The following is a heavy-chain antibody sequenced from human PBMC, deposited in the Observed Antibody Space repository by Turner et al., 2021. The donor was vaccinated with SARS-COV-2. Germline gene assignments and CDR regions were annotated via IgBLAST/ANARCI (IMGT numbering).Heavy chain of an antibody. CDR3: ARLPRLSGYFDY. CDR2: IFITGGT. Sequence: QVQLQESGPGLVKPSETLSLTCTVSGGSVSNYYWSWVRLPAGKGLEWIGRIFITGGTTYNPSLESRVTISVDTSKNQFSLKLSSVTAADTAVYYCARLPRLSGYFDYWGQGTLVTVSS. D-gene: IGHD3-16*01. V-gene: IGHV4-4*07. CDR1: GGSVSNYY. J-gene: IGHJ4*02.